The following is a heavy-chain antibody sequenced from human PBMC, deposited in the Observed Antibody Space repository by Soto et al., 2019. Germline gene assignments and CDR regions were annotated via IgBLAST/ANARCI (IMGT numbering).Heavy chain of an antibody. CDR2: IYYLGST. D-gene: IGHD3-10*01. Sequence: ETLCLTCRVSGVSMSGYFWSWIRPSAGKGLEWIGYIYYLGSTDYNPSLKSRVTISVDTSKRQFSLRLTSVTAADTAVYYCERDGYDGSGSPYPAYWGPGTQVTVYS. CDR3: ERDGYDGSGSPYPAY. CDR1: GVSMSGYF. V-gene: IGHV4-59*01. J-gene: IGHJ4*02.